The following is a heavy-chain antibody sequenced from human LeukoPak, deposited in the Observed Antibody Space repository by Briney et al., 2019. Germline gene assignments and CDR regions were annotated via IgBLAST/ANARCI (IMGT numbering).Heavy chain of an antibody. Sequence: GGSLRLSCAASGFTFSSYAMSWVRQAPGKGLEWVSAISGSGGSTYYADSVKGRFTISRDNSKNTLYLQMNSLRAEDTAVYYCAKDRGGRNCGSSTSCLPYNWFDPWGQGTLVTVSS. CDR2: ISGSGGST. J-gene: IGHJ5*02. V-gene: IGHV3-23*01. CDR3: AKDRGGRNCGSSTSCLPYNWFDP. CDR1: GFTFSSYA. D-gene: IGHD2-2*01.